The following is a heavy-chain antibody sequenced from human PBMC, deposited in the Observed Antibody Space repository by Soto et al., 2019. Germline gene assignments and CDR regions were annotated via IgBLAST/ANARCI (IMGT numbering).Heavy chain of an antibody. D-gene: IGHD6-13*01. CDR1: GDSIRSSY. CDR3: AKISAGSTDETMFTVFDH. V-gene: IGHV4-59*03. J-gene: IGHJ4*02. CDR2: IYHTGTT. Sequence: SETLSLTCTVSGDSIRSSYWTWIRQAPGRGLEWIGDIYHTGTTNYNPSLKSRVSISVDTSKNQFSLRLRSVTAADTAIYFCAKISAGSTDETMFTVFDHWGQGTLVTVS.